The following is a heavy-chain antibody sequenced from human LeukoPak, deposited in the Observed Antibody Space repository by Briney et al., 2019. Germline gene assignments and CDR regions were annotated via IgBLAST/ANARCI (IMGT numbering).Heavy chain of an antibody. CDR1: GFTVSSNY. D-gene: IGHD6-6*01. J-gene: IGHJ4*02. V-gene: IGHV3-66*02. CDR2: IYSGGST. Sequence: GGSLRLSCAASGFTVSSNYMSWVRQAPGKGLEWVSVIYSGGSTYYADSVKGRFTISRDNSKNTLYLQMNSLRAEDTAVYYCARGPHSSSWFDYWGPGTLVTVSS. CDR3: ARGPHSSSWFDY.